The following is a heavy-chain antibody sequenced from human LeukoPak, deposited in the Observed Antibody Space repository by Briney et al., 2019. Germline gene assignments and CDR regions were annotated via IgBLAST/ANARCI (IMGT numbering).Heavy chain of an antibody. V-gene: IGHV3-48*01. CDR2: ISSSSSTI. J-gene: IGHJ4*02. D-gene: IGHD3-22*01. CDR1: GFTFSSYS. CDR3: ARSLEQEPYYYDSXGYXPDY. Sequence: GGSLRLSCAASGFTFSSYSMNWVRQAPGKGLEWVSYISSSSSTIYYADSVKGRFTISRDNAKNSLYLQMNSLRAEDTAVYYCARSLEQEPYYYDSXGYXPDYWGQGTLVTVSS.